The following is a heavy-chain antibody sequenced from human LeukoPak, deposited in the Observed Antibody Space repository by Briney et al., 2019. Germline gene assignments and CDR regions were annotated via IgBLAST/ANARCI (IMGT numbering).Heavy chain of an antibody. D-gene: IGHD6-13*01. Sequence: EASVKVSCKASGGTFSTYAISWVRQAPGQGLEWVGRIVPILGTANYAQNFQGRVTITADRSTTTAYMELSSLRSEDTAVYYCAGVPQGSSWPYYFDYWGQGTLVTVSS. CDR3: AGVPQGSSWPYYFDY. V-gene: IGHV1-69*04. CDR1: GGTFSTYA. CDR2: IVPILGTA. J-gene: IGHJ4*02.